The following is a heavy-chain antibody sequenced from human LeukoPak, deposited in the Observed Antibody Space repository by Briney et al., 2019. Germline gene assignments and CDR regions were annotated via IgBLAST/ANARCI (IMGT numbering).Heavy chain of an antibody. CDR2: ITDSGDIT. V-gene: IGHV3-23*01. J-gene: IGHJ6*02. CDR1: GFTFSSYI. CDR3: ARESAVTMADYGMDV. Sequence: GGSLRLSCAASGFTFSSYIMTWVRQAPGKGLEWVSGITDSGDITYYADSVKGRFTISRDNSKNTLYLQMNSLRAEDTAVYYCARESAVTMADYGMDVWGQGTTVTVSS. D-gene: IGHD4-17*01.